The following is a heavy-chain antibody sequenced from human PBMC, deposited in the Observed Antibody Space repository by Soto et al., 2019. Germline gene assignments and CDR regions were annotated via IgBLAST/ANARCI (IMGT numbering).Heavy chain of an antibody. V-gene: IGHV3-23*01. CDR3: AKVGSYDYGDYGLGAFDI. CDR1: GFTFSSYA. J-gene: IGHJ3*02. Sequence: EVQLLESGGGLVQPGGSLRLSCAASGFTFSSYAMSWVRQAPGKGLEWVSAISGSGGSTYYADSVKGRFTISRDNSKNTLYLQINSLRAEDTAVYYCAKVGSYDYGDYGLGAFDIWGQGTMVTVSS. CDR2: ISGSGGST. D-gene: IGHD4-17*01.